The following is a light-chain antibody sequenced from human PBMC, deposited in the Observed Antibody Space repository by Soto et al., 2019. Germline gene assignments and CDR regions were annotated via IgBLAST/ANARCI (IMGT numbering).Light chain of an antibody. Sequence: QPVLTQSPSASASLGASVKLTCTLSSGHSNYAIAWHQQQSEKGPRYLMKLNSDGSHSKGDGIPDRFSGSSSGAERYPTISRLQSEDEADYYCQTWGSGIVVFGGGTKLTVL. V-gene: IGLV4-69*01. CDR3: QTWGSGIVV. CDR1: SGHSNYA. J-gene: IGLJ2*01. CDR2: LNSDGSH.